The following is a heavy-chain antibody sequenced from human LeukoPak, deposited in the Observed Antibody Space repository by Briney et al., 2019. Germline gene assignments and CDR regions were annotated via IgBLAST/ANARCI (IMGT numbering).Heavy chain of an antibody. CDR2: ISSSSSTI. V-gene: IGHV3-48*01. D-gene: IGHD3-10*01. CDR1: GFTLSSYS. Sequence: GGSLRLSCAASGFTLSSYSMNWVRQAPGKGLEWVSYISSSSSTIYYADSVKGRFTISRDNSKNTLYLEMNSLRAEDTAVYYCAKDIGSYYDYWGQGILVTVSS. J-gene: IGHJ4*02. CDR3: AKDIGSYYDY.